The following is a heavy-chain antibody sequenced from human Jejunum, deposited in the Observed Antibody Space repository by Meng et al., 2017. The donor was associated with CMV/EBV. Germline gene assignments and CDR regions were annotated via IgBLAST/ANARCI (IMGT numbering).Heavy chain of an antibody. CDR1: GSISSHY. CDR2: IYYSGST. V-gene: IGHV4-59*11. CDR3: AKDKGCRDTTCQNWLDP. Sequence: GSISSHYWTGIRQHPGKGLEWIGYIYYSGSTTYNPSLKSRVTISIDRSKNQFSLKLTSVTAADTAVYYCAKDKGCRDTTCQNWLDPWGQGTLVTVSS. D-gene: IGHD2-15*01. J-gene: IGHJ5*02.